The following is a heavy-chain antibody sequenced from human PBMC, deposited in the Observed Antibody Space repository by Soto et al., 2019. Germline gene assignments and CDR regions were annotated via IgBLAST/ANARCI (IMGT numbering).Heavy chain of an antibody. Sequence: EVQLVESGGGLVQPGGSLRLSCEASGFTFRNYDMHWVRQGTGNGLEWVSGISAAGDPDYADSVEGRSTISRENAQNSFFLQMNSLRVGDTAVYYGARTDRDFYGLDVWGQGTTVIVSS. CDR1: GFTFRNYD. J-gene: IGHJ6*02. CDR3: ARTDRDFYGLDV. V-gene: IGHV3-13*05. CDR2: ISAAGDP.